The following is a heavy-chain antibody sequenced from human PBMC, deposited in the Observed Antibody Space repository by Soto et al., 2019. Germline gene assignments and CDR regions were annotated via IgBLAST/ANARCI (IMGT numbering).Heavy chain of an antibody. CDR1: GGSISSYY. J-gene: IGHJ6*03. CDR3: ARTVYYYYMDV. Sequence: SEALSLTCTVSGGSISSYYWSWIRQPPGKGLEWIGYIYYSGSTNYNPSLKSRVTISVDTSKNQFSLKLSSVTAADTAVYYCARTVYYYYMDVWGKGTTVTVSS. V-gene: IGHV4-59*08. CDR2: IYYSGST.